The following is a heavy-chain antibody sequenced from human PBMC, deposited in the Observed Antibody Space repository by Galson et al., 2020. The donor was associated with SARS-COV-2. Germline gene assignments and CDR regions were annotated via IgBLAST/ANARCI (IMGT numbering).Heavy chain of an antibody. CDR3: AKGDTEGNIVLMVYAGEYFQH. Sequence: GGSLRLSCAASGFTFSSYGMHWVRQAPGKGLEWVAVISYDGSNKYYADSVKGRFTISRDNSKNTLYLQMNSLRAEDTAVYYCAKGDTEGNIVLMVYAGEYFQHWGQGTLVTVSS. CDR2: ISYDGSNK. V-gene: IGHV3-30*18. D-gene: IGHD2-8*01. CDR1: GFTFSSYG. J-gene: IGHJ1*01.